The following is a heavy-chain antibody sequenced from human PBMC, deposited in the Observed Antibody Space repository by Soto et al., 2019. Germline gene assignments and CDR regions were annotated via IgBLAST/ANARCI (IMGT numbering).Heavy chain of an antibody. J-gene: IGHJ4*02. V-gene: IGHV1-69*13. CDR3: ATSEGRDGYSFDD. CDR2: IIPMFGTP. CDR1: GVTFNRRD. Sequence: SVKVSCKASGVTFNRRDIRWVRQAPGQGLEWMGGIIPMFGTPHDEEKFEDRVTITADESTGTAYLELSSLTSEDTAVYYCATSEGRDGYSFDDWGPGTLVTVSS. D-gene: IGHD5-12*01.